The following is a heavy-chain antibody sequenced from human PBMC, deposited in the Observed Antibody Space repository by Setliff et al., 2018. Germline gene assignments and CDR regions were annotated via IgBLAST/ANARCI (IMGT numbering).Heavy chain of an antibody. J-gene: IGHJ6*02. Sequence: PGGSLRLSCEASGFTFRTYEMIWVRQAPGKGLERVSKTHTDGITIYSDSVRGRFTISRDSAKNSLHLQLTSLSAEDTAVYYCARRLPYFGMDVWGQGTTVTVSS. D-gene: IGHD2-15*01. CDR1: GFTFRTYE. CDR2: THTDGITI. V-gene: IGHV3-48*03. CDR3: ARRLPYFGMDV.